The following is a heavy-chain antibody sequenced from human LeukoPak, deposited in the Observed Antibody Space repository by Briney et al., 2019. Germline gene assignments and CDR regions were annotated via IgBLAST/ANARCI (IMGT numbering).Heavy chain of an antibody. CDR3: AAPPGEVAVPYDY. J-gene: IGHJ4*02. CDR1: GFTFSTYA. V-gene: IGHV3-23*01. CDR2: ISRGGDVT. Sequence: PGGSLRLSCAASGFTFSTYAMTWVRQAPGKGLEWVSLISRGGDVTYYADSVKGRFTISRDSSKNTLYLQMHSLRAEDTAVYYCAAPPGEVAVPYDYWGQGTLVTVSS. D-gene: IGHD2-15*01.